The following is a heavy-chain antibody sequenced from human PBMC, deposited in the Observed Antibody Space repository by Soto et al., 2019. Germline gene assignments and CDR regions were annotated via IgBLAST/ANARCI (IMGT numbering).Heavy chain of an antibody. CDR3: ANRPLIYCSSTSCYASVGAFDI. CDR1: GFTFSSYS. CDR2: ISGSGGST. Sequence: GGSLRLSCAASGFTFSSYSMSWVRQAPGKGLEWVSAISGSGGSTYYADSVKGRFTISRDNSKNTLYLQMNSLRAEDTDVYYCANRPLIYCSSTSCYASVGAFDIWGQGTMVTVSS. J-gene: IGHJ3*02. D-gene: IGHD2-2*01. V-gene: IGHV3-23*01.